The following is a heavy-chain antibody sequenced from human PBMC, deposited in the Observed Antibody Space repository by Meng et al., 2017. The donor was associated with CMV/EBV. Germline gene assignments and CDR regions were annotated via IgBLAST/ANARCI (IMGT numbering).Heavy chain of an antibody. V-gene: IGHV4-59*01. J-gene: IGHJ5*02. CDR1: GGSISSYY. Sequence: SETLSLTCTVSGGSISSYYWSWIRQPPGKGLEWIEYIYYSGSTNYNPSLKSRVTISVDTSKNQFPLKLSSVTAADTAVYYCAREYDFWCGKGWFDPWGQGTLVTVSS. D-gene: IGHD3-3*01. CDR2: IYYSGST. CDR3: AREYDFWCGKGWFDP.